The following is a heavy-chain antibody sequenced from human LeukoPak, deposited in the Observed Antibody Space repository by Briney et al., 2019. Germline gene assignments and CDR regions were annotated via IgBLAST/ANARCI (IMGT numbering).Heavy chain of an antibody. Sequence: ASVKVSCKASGYTFTSYYMHWVRQAPGQGLEWMGIINPSGGSTSYAQKFQGRVTMTRDTSTSTVYMELSSLRSEDTAVYYCASGYCSGGSCYGPPFDYWGQGTLVTVSS. CDR3: ASGYCSGGSCYGPPFDY. CDR1: GYTFTSYY. V-gene: IGHV1-46*01. J-gene: IGHJ4*02. CDR2: INPSGGST. D-gene: IGHD2-15*01.